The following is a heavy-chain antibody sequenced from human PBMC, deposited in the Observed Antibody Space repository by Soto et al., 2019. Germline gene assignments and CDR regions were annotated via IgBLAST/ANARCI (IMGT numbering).Heavy chain of an antibody. V-gene: IGHV6-1*01. CDR3: AREVPGGSYLDYYYYGMYF. D-gene: IGHD1-26*01. CDR1: GDSVSSNSAA. J-gene: IGHJ6*02. Sequence: QTLSLTCAISGDSVSSNSAAWNWIRQSPSRGLEWLGRTYYRSKWYNDYAVSVKSRITINPDTSKNQFSLQLNSVTPEDTAVYYCAREVPGGSYLDYYYYGMYFWGQGTTVTVSS. CDR2: TYYRSKWYN.